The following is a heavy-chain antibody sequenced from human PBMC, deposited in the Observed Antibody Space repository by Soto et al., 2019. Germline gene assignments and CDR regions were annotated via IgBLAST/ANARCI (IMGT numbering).Heavy chain of an antibody. Sequence: GGFLRLSCAASGFTFSSYAMSWVRQAPGKGLEWVSAISGSGGSTYYADSVKGRFIISRDNSKNTLYLQMNSLRAEDTAVYYCATNYDILTGYFDYWGQGTLVTVSS. CDR1: GFTFSSYA. V-gene: IGHV3-23*01. CDR2: ISGSGGST. D-gene: IGHD3-9*01. CDR3: ATNYDILTGYFDY. J-gene: IGHJ4*02.